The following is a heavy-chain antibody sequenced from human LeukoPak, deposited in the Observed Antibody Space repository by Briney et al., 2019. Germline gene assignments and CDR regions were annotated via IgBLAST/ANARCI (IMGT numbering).Heavy chain of an antibody. J-gene: IGHJ3*02. CDR1: GGSISRYY. Sequence: PSQTLSLTCTVSGGSISRYYLSWIRRPPGKGLEWIGYIDDSGNTNYNPSLKSQVTISVDKSKNQFSLKLSFVTAADTAMYYCARSDYHNSGSHTVFDAFDIWGQGTRVTVSS. D-gene: IGHD3-10*01. V-gene: IGHV4-59*01. CDR2: IDDSGNT. CDR3: ARSDYHNSGSHTVFDAFDI.